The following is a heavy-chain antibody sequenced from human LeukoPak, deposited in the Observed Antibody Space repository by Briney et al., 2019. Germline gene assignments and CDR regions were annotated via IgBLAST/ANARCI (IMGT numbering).Heavy chain of an antibody. CDR1: GFTFSRYA. D-gene: IGHD4-17*01. CDR3: AKYYGDDPDYYYYMDV. CDR2: ISGSGYST. Sequence: GGSLRLSCAASGFTFSRYAMSWVRQAPGKGLEWVSAISGSGYSTYYADSVKGRFTISRDNSKNTLYLQMNSLRAEDTAVYYCAKYYGDDPDYYYYMDVWGKGTTVTISS. J-gene: IGHJ6*03. V-gene: IGHV3-23*01.